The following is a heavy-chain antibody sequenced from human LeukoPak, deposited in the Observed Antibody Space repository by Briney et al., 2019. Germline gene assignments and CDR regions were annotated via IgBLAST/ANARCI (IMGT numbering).Heavy chain of an antibody. J-gene: IGHJ5*02. D-gene: IGHD3-16*01. CDR2: IRYSGSP. Sequence: SETLSLTCTVSGGSLSGHYWSWIRQPPGKGLEWIGYIRYSGSPNYNPSLKSRITLSVDTPKNLFSLSRTSVTAADTGVYYCARLHALGAEEFDPWGQGTLVTVSS. CDR1: GGSLSGHY. V-gene: IGHV4-59*11. CDR3: ARLHALGAEEFDP.